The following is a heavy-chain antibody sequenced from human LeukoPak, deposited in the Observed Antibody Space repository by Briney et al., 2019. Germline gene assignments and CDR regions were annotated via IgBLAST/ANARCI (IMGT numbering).Heavy chain of an antibody. CDR1: GDSISSSGYY. Sequence: PSETLSLTCTVSGDSISSSGYYWGWIRQPPGKGLEWIASIYYSGSAYYNPSLKSRVTMSVDKSKNQFSLRLSSVTAADTAVYYCARGRDYFDPWGQGTLVTVSS. V-gene: IGHV4-39*07. J-gene: IGHJ5*02. D-gene: IGHD4-11*01. CDR3: ARGRDYFDP. CDR2: IYYSGSA.